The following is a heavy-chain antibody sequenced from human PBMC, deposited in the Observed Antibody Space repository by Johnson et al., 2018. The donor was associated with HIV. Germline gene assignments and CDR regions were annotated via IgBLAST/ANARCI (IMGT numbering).Heavy chain of an antibody. CDR3: VRGGLVYQNCHDAVAM. Sequence: QVQLVESGGGVVQPGRSLRLSCAASGFTFSSYAMHWVRQAPGKGLEWVAVISNDGGNKYYADSVKGRFTISRDNAKNSLYLQMNSLRAEDTALYYCVRGGLVYQNCHDAVAMWGQGTMVTVSS. J-gene: IGHJ3*02. V-gene: IGHV3-30*04. CDR2: ISNDGGNK. CDR1: GFTFSSYA. D-gene: IGHD2-2*01.